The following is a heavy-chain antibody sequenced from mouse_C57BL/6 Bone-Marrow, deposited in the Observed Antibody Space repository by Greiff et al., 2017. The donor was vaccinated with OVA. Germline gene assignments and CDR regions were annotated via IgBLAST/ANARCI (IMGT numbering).Heavy chain of an antibody. V-gene: IGHV1-42*01. Sequence: EVQLQESGPELVKPGASVKISCKASGYSFTGYYMNWVKQSPEKSLEWIGEINPSTGGTTYNQKFKAKATLTVDKSSSTAYMQLKSLTSEDSAVYYCARGGTSPFAYWCQGNLVTVSA. CDR1: GYSFTGYY. CDR3: ARGGTSPFAY. CDR2: INPSTGGT. D-gene: IGHD4-1*01. J-gene: IGHJ3*01.